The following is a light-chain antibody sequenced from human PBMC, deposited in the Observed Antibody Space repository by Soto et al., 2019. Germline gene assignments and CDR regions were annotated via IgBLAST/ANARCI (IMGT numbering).Light chain of an antibody. CDR3: QSYDSSLSGYV. CDR1: TSNLGAGYD. CDR2: GNN. J-gene: IGLJ1*01. V-gene: IGLV1-40*01. Sequence: QPVLTQPPSVSGAPGQRVTISCTGSTSNLGAGYDVQWYQQLPGTAPKLLIYGNNNRPSGVPDRFSGSKSGTSASLAIAGLQAEDEADYYCQSYDSSLSGYVFGTGTKVTVL.